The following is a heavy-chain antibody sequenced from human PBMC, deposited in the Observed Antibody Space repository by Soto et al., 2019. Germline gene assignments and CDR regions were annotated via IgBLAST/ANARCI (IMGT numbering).Heavy chain of an antibody. CDR3: ARHLGVTVAGTRWYFDL. J-gene: IGHJ2*01. D-gene: IGHD6-19*01. CDR2: IYPGDSET. Sequence: PGESLKISCEGSGYRFTTYWIDWVRQMPGKGLEWMGIIYPGDSETRYNPSFQGHVTISADKSNNTTYLQWTSLKASDTATYYCARHLGVTVAGTRWYFDLWGRGTLVTVSS. V-gene: IGHV5-51*01. CDR1: GYRFTTYW.